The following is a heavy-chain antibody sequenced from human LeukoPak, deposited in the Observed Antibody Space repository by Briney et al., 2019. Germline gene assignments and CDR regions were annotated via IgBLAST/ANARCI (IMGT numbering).Heavy chain of an antibody. V-gene: IGHV4-34*01. CDR1: GGSFSGYY. CDR2: INHSGST. D-gene: IGHD6-13*01. CDR3: ARRRRIAAAGTYFQH. Sequence: SETLSLTCAVYGGSFSGYYWSWIRQPPGKGLEWIGEINHSGSTNYNPSLKSRVTISVDTSKNQFSLKLSSVTAADTAVYYCARRRRIAAAGTYFQHWGQGTLVTASS. J-gene: IGHJ1*01.